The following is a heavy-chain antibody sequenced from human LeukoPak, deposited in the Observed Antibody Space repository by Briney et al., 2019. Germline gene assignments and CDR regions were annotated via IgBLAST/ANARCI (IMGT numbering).Heavy chain of an antibody. J-gene: IGHJ4*02. CDR2: IYHSGST. CDR1: GYSISSGYY. Sequence: SETLSLTCTVSGYSISSGYYWGWIRQPPGKGLEWIGSIYHSGSTYYNPSPKSRVTISVDTSKNQFSLKLSSVTAADTAVYYCARDAKPNYYGSGSYYNYWGQGTLVTVSS. D-gene: IGHD3-10*01. V-gene: IGHV4-38-2*02. CDR3: ARDAKPNYYGSGSYYNY.